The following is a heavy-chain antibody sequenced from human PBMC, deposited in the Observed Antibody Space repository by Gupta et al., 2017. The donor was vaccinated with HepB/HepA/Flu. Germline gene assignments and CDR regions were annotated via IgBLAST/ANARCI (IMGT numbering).Heavy chain of an antibody. Sequence: EVQLVESGGGLVKPGGSLRLSCAASGGISLSTYSINWVRQAPGKGLELVSSISTSGSWTYYADSVKGRFTISRDNAKDSVSLQLNSLRAEDTAVYYCARGGFHFTSWGQGTLVTVSS. CDR2: ISTSGSWT. D-gene: IGHD5-12*01. CDR3: ARGGFHFTS. J-gene: IGHJ5*02. CDR1: GGISLSTYS. V-gene: IGHV3-21*01.